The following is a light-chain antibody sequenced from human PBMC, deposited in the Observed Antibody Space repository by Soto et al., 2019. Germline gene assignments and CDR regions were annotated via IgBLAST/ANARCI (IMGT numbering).Light chain of an antibody. Sequence: QSALTQSPSASGSPGQSVTISCTGTSSDVGNYKYVSWYQQHPGKAPKLMIYEVSKRPSGVPDRFSGSKSGNTASLTVSAIQVADEAAYYCSSYAGSNLWVFGGGTKLTVL. V-gene: IGLV2-8*01. CDR3: SSYAGSNLWV. CDR1: SSDVGNYKY. CDR2: EVS. J-gene: IGLJ3*02.